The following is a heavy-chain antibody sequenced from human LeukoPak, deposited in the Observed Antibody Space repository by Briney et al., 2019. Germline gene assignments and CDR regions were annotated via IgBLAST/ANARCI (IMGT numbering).Heavy chain of an antibody. CDR1: GVTFSSYA. Sequence: PLASVKVSCKASGVTFSSYAISWVRQAPGQGLEWMGGIIPIFGTANYAQKFQGRVTITADKSTSTAYMELSSLRSEDTAVYYCARAGVDDFFDYWGQGTLVTVSS. V-gene: IGHV1-69*06. CDR2: IIPIFGTA. CDR3: ARAGVDDFFDY. D-gene: IGHD3/OR15-3a*01. J-gene: IGHJ4*02.